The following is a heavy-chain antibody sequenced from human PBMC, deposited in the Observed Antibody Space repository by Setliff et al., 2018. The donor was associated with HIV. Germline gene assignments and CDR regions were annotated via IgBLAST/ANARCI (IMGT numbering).Heavy chain of an antibody. CDR1: GGSLGGYY. J-gene: IGHJ6*02. CDR2: VNHSGNT. CDR3: ARGFGDFSSMIYYYYGMDA. V-gene: IGHV4-34*01. Sequence: SETLSLTCAVYGGSLGGYYWSWIRQLPGKGLEWIGEVNHSGNTNYIPSLNIRVTIALDTSKNQFSLNLSSVTAADTAVYYCARGFGDFSSMIYYYYGMDAWGQGTTVTVSS. D-gene: IGHD3-10*01.